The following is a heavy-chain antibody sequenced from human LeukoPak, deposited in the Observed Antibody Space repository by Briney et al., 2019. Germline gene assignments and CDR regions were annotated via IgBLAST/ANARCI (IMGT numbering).Heavy chain of an antibody. CDR3: AREEYAASTYDAFDI. J-gene: IGHJ3*02. D-gene: IGHD2-15*01. CDR1: GYTFTGYY. V-gene: IGHV1-2*02. Sequence: ASVKVSCKASGYTFTGYYMHWVRQAPGQGLEWMGWINPNSGGTNYAQKFQGRVTMTRDTSISTAYMELSRLRSGDTAVYYCAREEYAASTYDAFDIWGQGTMVTVSS. CDR2: INPNSGGT.